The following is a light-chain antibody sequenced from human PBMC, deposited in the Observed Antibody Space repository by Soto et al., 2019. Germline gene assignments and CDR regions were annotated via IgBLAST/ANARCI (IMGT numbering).Light chain of an antibody. J-gene: IGKJ4*01. CDR3: QQYGNPPLT. V-gene: IGKV3D-20*01. CDR1: PTLTTSF. CDR2: EAS. Sequence: EVVLTQSPATLSLSPGETATLSCGASPTLTTSFLAWYQQRPGLAPRLLLYEASVRATGIPDRFSGSGSGPDSTLTISRLEPEDFAVYYCQQYGNPPLTFGGGTRVEIK.